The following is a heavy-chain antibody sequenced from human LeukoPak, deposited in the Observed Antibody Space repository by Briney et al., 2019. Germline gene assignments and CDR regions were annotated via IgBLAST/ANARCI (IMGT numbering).Heavy chain of an antibody. D-gene: IGHD3-3*01. CDR2: IYPGDSDT. V-gene: IGHV5-51*01. CDR3: AKSGTSGLRFFDF. Sequence: GESLKISCRGSGYTFTNSWIGWVRQMPGKGLDWMGAIYPGDSDTRYSPSFQGQVTISADKSINTAYLQWSSLKASDTAIYYCAKSGTSGLRFFDFWGQGSLVTVSS. J-gene: IGHJ4*02. CDR1: GYTFTNSW.